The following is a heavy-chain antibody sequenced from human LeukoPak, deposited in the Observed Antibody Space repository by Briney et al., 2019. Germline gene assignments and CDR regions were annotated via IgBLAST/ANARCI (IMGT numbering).Heavy chain of an antibody. Sequence: SETLSLTCAVYGGSFSGYYWSWIRQPPGKGLEWIGEINHSGSTNYNPSLKSRVTISVDTSKNQFSLKLSSVTAADSAVYYCARGGRGYLNYYYYGMDVWGQGTTVTVSS. J-gene: IGHJ6*02. CDR2: INHSGST. CDR1: GGSFSGYY. D-gene: IGHD5-18*01. V-gene: IGHV4-34*01. CDR3: ARGGRGYLNYYYYGMDV.